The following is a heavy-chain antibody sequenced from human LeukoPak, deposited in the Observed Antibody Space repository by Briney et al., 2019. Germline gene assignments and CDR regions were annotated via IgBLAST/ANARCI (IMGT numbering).Heavy chain of an antibody. CDR1: GFTFSSYA. Sequence: GGSLRLSCAGSGFTFSSYAMSWVRQAPGKGLEWVSGIGAAGDTYYPDSVKGRFTISRENAKNSLYLQMNSLRAGDTAVYYCAKAINGYYDYWGQGTLVTVSS. CDR3: AKAINGYYDY. D-gene: IGHD3-22*01. J-gene: IGHJ4*02. V-gene: IGHV3-13*01. CDR2: IGAAGDT.